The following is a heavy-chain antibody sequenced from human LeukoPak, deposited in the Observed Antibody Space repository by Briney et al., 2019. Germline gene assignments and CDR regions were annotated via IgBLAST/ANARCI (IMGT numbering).Heavy chain of an antibody. Sequence: SETLSLTCTVTGGSISSYYWSWTRQPPGKGLEWIGYIYSSGSTDYSPSLKSRVTISVDTSKNQFSLRLSSVTAADTAVYCCARNPSYSYGPNHDAFDIWGQGTMVTVSS. J-gene: IGHJ3*02. V-gene: IGHV4-59*08. D-gene: IGHD5-18*01. CDR3: ARNPSYSYGPNHDAFDI. CDR1: GGSISSYY. CDR2: IYSSGST.